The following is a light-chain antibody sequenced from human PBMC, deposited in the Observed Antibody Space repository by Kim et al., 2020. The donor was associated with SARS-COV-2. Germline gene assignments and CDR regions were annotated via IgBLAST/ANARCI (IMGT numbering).Light chain of an antibody. CDR3: QQSYGTALT. CDR2: GAS. V-gene: IGKV1-39*01. Sequence: DIQVTQSPSSLSASVGDSVTITCRASQSISNYLNWYQQKTAKAPKLLIYGASTLQSGVPSRFSGTGSGTDFTLKISSLQPEDFATYYCQQSYGTALTFGGGTKVDIK. CDR1: QSISNY. J-gene: IGKJ4*01.